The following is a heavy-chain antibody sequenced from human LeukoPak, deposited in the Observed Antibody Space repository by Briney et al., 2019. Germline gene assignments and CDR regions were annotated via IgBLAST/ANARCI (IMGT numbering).Heavy chain of an antibody. CDR1: GGSISSSSYY. CDR2: IYYSGST. J-gene: IGHJ4*02. D-gene: IGHD5-18*01. CDR3: ARIQLWLGNPPGSYVY. V-gene: IGHV4-39*07. Sequence: SETLSLTCTVSGGSISSSSYYWGWIRQPPGKGLEWIGSIYYSGSTYYNPSLKSRVTISVDTSKNQFSLKLSSVTAADTAVYYCARIQLWLGNPPGSYVYWGQGTLATVS.